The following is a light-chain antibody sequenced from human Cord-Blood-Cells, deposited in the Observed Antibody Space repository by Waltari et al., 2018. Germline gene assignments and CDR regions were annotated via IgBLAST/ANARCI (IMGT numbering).Light chain of an antibody. CDR1: SSDVGSYNL. CDR2: EGS. J-gene: IGLJ3*02. CDR3: CSYAGSSTWV. Sequence: QSALTQPASVSGSPGQSITISCTGTSSDVGSYNLVSWYQQHPGKAPKLRIYEGSKRPSGVSNRFSGSKSGNTVSLTISGPQAEDEADYYCCSYAGSSTWVFGGGTKLTVL. V-gene: IGLV2-23*01.